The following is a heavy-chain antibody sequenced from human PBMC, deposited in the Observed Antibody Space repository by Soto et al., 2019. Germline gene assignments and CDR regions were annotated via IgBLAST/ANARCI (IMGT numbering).Heavy chain of an antibody. CDR3: ARGAINYYYEDV. J-gene: IGHJ6*03. V-gene: IGHV3-74*01. CDR2: IKRDGSTT. CDR1: GFTFRDYG. Sequence: EVQLVESGGGLVQPGGSLSLSCAAPGFTFRDYGMHWVRKAPGKGLEWVSRIKRDGSTTNYADSVKGRFTISRDNAKNTLYLEMNSLRVEDTADYYCARGAINYYYEDVWGKGTTVTVSS.